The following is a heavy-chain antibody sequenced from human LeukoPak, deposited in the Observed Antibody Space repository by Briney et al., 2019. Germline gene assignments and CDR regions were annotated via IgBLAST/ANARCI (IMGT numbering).Heavy chain of an antibody. D-gene: IGHD3-3*01. J-gene: IGHJ4*02. CDR1: GGSFSDYW. CDR3: ARKGLRPLGWLSEYFFDY. V-gene: IGHV4-34*01. CDR2: VNHSGRT. Sequence: SETLSLTCAVYGGSFSDYWWTWIRQSPGKGLEWIGEVNHSGRTNYNPSLKSRVSISVDRSKNQFTLKVRSVTAADTGVYFCARKGLRPLGWLSEYFFDYWGQGTLVSVAS.